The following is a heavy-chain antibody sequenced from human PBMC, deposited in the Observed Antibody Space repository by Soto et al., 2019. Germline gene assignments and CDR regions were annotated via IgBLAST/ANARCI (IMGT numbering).Heavy chain of an antibody. CDR3: AKGYDSVRFYFDY. V-gene: IGHV3-23*01. CDR2: ISGSGGST. D-gene: IGHD6-19*01. Sequence: PGGSLRLSCAASGFTFSSYAMRWVRQAPGKGLEWVSAISGSGGSTYSAGSVKGRFTISRDLSKNTLYLQMNSLRAEDTAVYYCAKGYDSVRFYFDYWGQGTLVTVSS. CDR1: GFTFSSYA. J-gene: IGHJ4*02.